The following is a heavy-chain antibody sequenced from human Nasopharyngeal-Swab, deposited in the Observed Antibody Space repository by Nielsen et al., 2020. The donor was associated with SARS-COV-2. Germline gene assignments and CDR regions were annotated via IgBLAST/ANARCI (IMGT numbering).Heavy chain of an antibody. V-gene: IGHV3-11*01. CDR1: GFNFSDNY. Sequence: GESLKISCAASGFNFSDNYMSWSRQAPGKGLEWVSYVSRSGRAIYYADPVKGRFTISRDNAKKSLYLQMNSLRDEDTALYYCARFPRVTTTEEYYYYGMDVWGQGTTVTVSS. CDR2: VSRSGRAI. J-gene: IGHJ6*02. D-gene: IGHD4-17*01. CDR3: ARFPRVTTTEEYYYYGMDV.